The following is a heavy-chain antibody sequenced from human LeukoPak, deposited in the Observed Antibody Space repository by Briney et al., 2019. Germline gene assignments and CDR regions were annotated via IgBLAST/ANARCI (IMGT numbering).Heavy chain of an antibody. J-gene: IGHJ4*02. CDR3: ASQKYSSSSPDY. CDR2: IYYSGCT. Sequence: KPSETLSLTCTVSGGSISSYYWSWIRQPPGKGLEWIGYIYYSGCTNYNPSLKSRVTISVDTSKNQFSLKLSSVTAADTAVYYCASQKYSSSSPDYWGQGTLVTVSS. D-gene: IGHD6-13*01. V-gene: IGHV4-59*08. CDR1: GGSISSYY.